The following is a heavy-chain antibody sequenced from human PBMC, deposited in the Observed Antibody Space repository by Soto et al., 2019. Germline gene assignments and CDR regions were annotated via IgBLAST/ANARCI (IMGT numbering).Heavy chain of an antibody. Sequence: PSETLSLTCTVSGGSISSSSYYWGWIRQPPGKGLEWIGYIYYSGNTYYNPSLKRRVIISLDTSKNQFSLRLSSVTAADTAVYYCARGDYYDHSGYSNFDYWGLGTLVTVSS. D-gene: IGHD3-22*01. J-gene: IGHJ4*02. CDR1: GGSISSSSYY. CDR3: ARGDYYDHSGYSNFDY. CDR2: IYYSGNT. V-gene: IGHV4-30-4*08.